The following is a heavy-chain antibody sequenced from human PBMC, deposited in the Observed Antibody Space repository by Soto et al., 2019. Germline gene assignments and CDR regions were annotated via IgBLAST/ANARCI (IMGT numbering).Heavy chain of an antibody. CDR3: ARRLMITFGGVIVGDWFVP. J-gene: IGHJ5*02. D-gene: IGHD3-16*02. CDR2: IYYSGST. CDR1: GGSISSSSYY. V-gene: IGHV4-39*01. Sequence: SETLSLTCPVSGGSISSSSYYWGWIRQPRGKGLEWIGSIYYSGSTYYNPSLKSRVTISVDTSKNQFSLKLSSVTAADTAVCYCARRLMITFGGVIVGDWFVPWGQGTLVTVSS.